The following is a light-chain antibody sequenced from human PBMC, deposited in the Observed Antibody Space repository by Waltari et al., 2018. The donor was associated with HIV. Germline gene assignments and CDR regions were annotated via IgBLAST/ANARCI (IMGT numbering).Light chain of an antibody. CDR3: AAWDDSLMGV. J-gene: IGLJ3*02. CDR2: YNN. Sequence: QSVLTQPPSASGTPGQRVTISCSGSSSNIGSNTVNWYQQLPGTSPKLLIYYNNQRPSGVPARFSGSQSGTSASLAISGLQSEDEADYYCAAWDDSLMGVFGGGTRPTVL. V-gene: IGLV1-44*01. CDR1: SSNIGSNT.